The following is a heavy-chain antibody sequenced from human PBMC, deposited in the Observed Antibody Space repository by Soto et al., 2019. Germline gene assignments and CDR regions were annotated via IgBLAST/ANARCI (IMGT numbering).Heavy chain of an antibody. CDR3: DMGRGIAVVLFDY. CDR2: IIPIFGSA. D-gene: IGHD6-19*01. Sequence: QVQLVQSGAEVKKPGSSVKVSCKTSGGTFSTYGISWVRQAPGQGLEWMGGIIPIFGSANYAQKFQGRVTITADESTSTAYMELTSLRSEDTAVYYCDMGRGIAVVLFDYWGQGTLVTVPS. CDR1: GGTFSTYG. J-gene: IGHJ4*02. V-gene: IGHV1-69*01.